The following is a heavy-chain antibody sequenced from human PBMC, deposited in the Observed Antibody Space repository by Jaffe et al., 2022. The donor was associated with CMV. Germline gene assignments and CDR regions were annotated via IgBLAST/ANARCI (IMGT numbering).Heavy chain of an antibody. Sequence: QVQLQESGPGLVKPSETLSLTCTVSGGSISNEYWSWIRQPAGRGLEWIGRIYTSGTTHYHPSLKSRVTMSVDMSRKQFSLKLTSVTAADTAVYFCARGVGTVNFDYWGQGTLVTVSS. V-gene: IGHV4-4*07. CDR1: GGSISNEY. D-gene: IGHD1-7*01. CDR3: ARGVGTVNFDY. CDR2: IYTSGTT. J-gene: IGHJ4*02.